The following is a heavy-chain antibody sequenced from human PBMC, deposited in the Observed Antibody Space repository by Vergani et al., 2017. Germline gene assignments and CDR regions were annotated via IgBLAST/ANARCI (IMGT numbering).Heavy chain of an antibody. CDR1: GGSISSGSCY. Sequence: QVQLQESGPGLVKPSQTLSLTCTVSGGSISSGSCYWSWIRQPAGKGLEWIGRIYTSGSTNYNPSLKSRVTISVDTSKNQFSLKLSSVTAADTAVYYCARGSNYYYYYMDVWGKGTTVTVSS. CDR3: ARGSNYYYYYMDV. V-gene: IGHV4-61*02. D-gene: IGHD4-11*01. J-gene: IGHJ6*03. CDR2: IYTSGST.